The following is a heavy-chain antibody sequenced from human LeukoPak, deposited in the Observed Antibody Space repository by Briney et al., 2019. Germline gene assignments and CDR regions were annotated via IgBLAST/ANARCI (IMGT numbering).Heavy chain of an antibody. CDR2: VSAYNGNT. D-gene: IGHD1-26*01. CDR1: GYTFTSYG. CDR3: ARNKILTSPPPSHSGSCDY. Sequence: ASVKVSCKASGYTFTSYGISWVRQAPGQGLEWMGWVSAYNGNTNYAQKLQGRVTMTTDTSTSTAYMELRSLGSDDTAVYYCARNKILTSPPPSHSGSCDYWGQGTLVTVSS. V-gene: IGHV1-18*01. J-gene: IGHJ4*02.